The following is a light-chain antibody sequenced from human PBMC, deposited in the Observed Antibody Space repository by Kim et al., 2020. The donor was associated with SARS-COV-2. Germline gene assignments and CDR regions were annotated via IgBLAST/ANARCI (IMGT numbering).Light chain of an antibody. CDR1: SSNIGAGSD. Sequence: QRVTFSCTGSSSNIGAGSDVHWYQHLPGTAPKLLIYANSDRPSGVPDRFSGSKSGTSASLAITGLQAEDEADYYCQSYDSSLSAVVFGGGTQLTVL. J-gene: IGLJ2*01. CDR2: ANS. V-gene: IGLV1-40*01. CDR3: QSYDSSLSAVV.